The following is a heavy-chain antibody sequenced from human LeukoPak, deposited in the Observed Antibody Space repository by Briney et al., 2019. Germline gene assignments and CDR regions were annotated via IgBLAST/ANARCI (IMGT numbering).Heavy chain of an antibody. CDR3: ARDPFIYCRSTNCYGVYAFDI. D-gene: IGHD2-2*01. CDR1: GGSISSYY. Sequence: PSETLSLTCTVSGGSISSYYWSWIRQPPGKGLEWIGFIYYSGSTNYNPSLKSRVTISVDTSKNQFSLKLNSVTAADTAVYYCARDPFIYCRSTNCYGVYAFDIWGQGTMVTVSS. J-gene: IGHJ3*02. V-gene: IGHV4-59*01. CDR2: IYYSGST.